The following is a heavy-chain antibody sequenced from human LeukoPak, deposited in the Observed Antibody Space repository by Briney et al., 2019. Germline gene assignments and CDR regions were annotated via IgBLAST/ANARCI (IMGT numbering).Heavy chain of an antibody. Sequence: SETLSLTCTVSGGSISSYYWSWIRQPPGKGLQWIGYIYYSGSTNYNPSLKSRVTISVDRSKNQFSLKLRSVTAADTAVYYCARDPLSGYSYGTGLFDYWGQGTLVTVSS. D-gene: IGHD5-18*01. CDR1: GGSISSYY. V-gene: IGHV4-59*01. CDR3: ARDPLSGYSYGTGLFDY. CDR2: IYYSGST. J-gene: IGHJ4*02.